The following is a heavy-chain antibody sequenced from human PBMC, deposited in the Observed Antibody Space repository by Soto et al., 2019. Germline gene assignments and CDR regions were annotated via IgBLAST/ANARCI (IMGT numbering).Heavy chain of an antibody. Sequence: QLQLQESGSGLVKPSQTLSLTCAVSGGSISSGGYSWSWIRQPPGKGLEWIGYIYHSGSTYYNPSLTSRVTISVDRSKNQFSLKLSSVTAADTAVYYCARSRGFYYDSSGYYPTSGYFDYWGQGTLVTVSS. CDR2: IYHSGST. CDR1: GGSISSGGYS. D-gene: IGHD3-22*01. J-gene: IGHJ4*02. CDR3: ARSRGFYYDSSGYYPTSGYFDY. V-gene: IGHV4-30-2*01.